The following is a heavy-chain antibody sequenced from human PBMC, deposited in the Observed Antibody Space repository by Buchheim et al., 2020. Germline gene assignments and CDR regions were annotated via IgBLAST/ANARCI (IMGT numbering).Heavy chain of an antibody. CDR1: GGSINSGDYY. Sequence: QVQLQESGPGLVRPSQTLSLTCTVSGGSINSGDYYWSWVRQPPGKGLEWMGYIYFSGDTYYNPSLKSRITMSLDTSKNPFPLRLTSVTAADTAVYYCAKAVWSGYSNTFFFFGMDVWGQGTT. CDR3: AKAVWSGYSNTFFFFGMDV. CDR2: IYFSGDT. J-gene: IGHJ6*01. V-gene: IGHV4-30-4*01. D-gene: IGHD3-3*01.